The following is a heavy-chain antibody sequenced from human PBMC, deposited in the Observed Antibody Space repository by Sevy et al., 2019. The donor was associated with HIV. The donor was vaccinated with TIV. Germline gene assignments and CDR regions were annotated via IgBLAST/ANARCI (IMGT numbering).Heavy chain of an antibody. J-gene: IGHJ4*02. CDR3: AKEWTLLSDWYGEFDY. D-gene: IGHD6-19*01. Sequence: GGSLRLSCVVSGFNFNIYSMSWVRQAPGKGLEWLSGISNSGANTYYADSVRGRFTVSRDNSKNTVYLQLNSLRAEDTAIYYCAKEWTLLSDWYGEFDYWGQGTLVTVSS. V-gene: IGHV3-23*01. CDR1: GFNFNIYS. CDR2: ISNSGANT.